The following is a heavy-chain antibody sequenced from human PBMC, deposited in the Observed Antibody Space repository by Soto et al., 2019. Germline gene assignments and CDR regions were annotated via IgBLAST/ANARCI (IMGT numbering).Heavy chain of an antibody. V-gene: IGHV3-13*01. CDR1: GFTLSSYD. CDR2: IGSGGDT. J-gene: IGHJ6*02. D-gene: IGHD6-19*01. Sequence: EVQLVESGGGLVQPGGSLRLSCAASGFTLSSYDIHWVRQATGEGLAWVSGIGSGGDTHYADSVKGRFIISREDGKNSLYLEMNNRRVGDTAVYYCTRMTPRAGMEVWGQGATVTVSS. CDR3: TRMTPRAGMEV.